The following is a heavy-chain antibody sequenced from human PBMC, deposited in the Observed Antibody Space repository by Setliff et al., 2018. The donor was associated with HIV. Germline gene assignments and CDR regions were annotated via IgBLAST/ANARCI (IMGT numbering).Heavy chain of an antibody. CDR2: IYYSGST. CDR1: GGSMNSSY. D-gene: IGHD2-15*01. V-gene: IGHV4-39*01. J-gene: IGHJ4*02. Sequence: SETLSLTCTVSGGSMNSSYWGWIRQPPGKGLEWIGIIYYSGSTYYKPSLKSRVTISVDTSKNQFSLKLNSVTAADTAMYYCARVVDADYLDYWGQGTPVTVSS. CDR3: ARVVDADYLDY.